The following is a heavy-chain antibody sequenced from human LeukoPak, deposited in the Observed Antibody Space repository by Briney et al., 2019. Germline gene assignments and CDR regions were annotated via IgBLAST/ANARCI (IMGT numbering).Heavy chain of an antibody. J-gene: IGHJ3*02. Sequence: PSETLSLTCAVYGGSFSGYYWSWIRQPPGKGLEWIGEINHSGSTNYNPSLKSRVTISVDTSKNQFSLKLSSVTAADTAVYYCARETASGYSYGYVSAFDIWGQGTMVTVSS. CDR2: INHSGST. V-gene: IGHV4-34*01. CDR1: GGSFSGYY. CDR3: ARETASGYSYGYVSAFDI. D-gene: IGHD5-18*01.